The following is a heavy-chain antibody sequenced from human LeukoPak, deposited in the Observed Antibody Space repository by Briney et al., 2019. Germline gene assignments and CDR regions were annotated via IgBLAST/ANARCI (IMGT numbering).Heavy chain of an antibody. V-gene: IGHV4-59*01. CDR2: IYYTGTT. CDR1: GASITNYY. D-gene: IGHD6-19*01. Sequence: SETLSLTCTVPGASITNYYWSWIRQSPGKGLEWIGFIYYTGTTSYNPSLKSRVTISMDTSKPHFSLNLTSLTAADTAVYFCARSIGASGWHNFQYWGQGTLVTVSS. CDR3: ARSIGASGWHNFQY. J-gene: IGHJ4*02.